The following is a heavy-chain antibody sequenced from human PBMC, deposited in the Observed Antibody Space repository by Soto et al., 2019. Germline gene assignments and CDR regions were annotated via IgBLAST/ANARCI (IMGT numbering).Heavy chain of an antibody. CDR3: ASEATAAGTSYFDF. V-gene: IGHV4-59*01. J-gene: IGHJ4*02. Sequence: PSETLSLTCFVSGGSISNYYWSWLRQPPGKGLEWIGYMYYSGSSNYNPSLKSRVTISVDTSKNQFSLKVNSVTAADTAVYYCASEATAAGTSYFDFWGKGTPVTVSS. CDR1: GGSISNYY. CDR2: MYYSGSS. D-gene: IGHD6-13*01.